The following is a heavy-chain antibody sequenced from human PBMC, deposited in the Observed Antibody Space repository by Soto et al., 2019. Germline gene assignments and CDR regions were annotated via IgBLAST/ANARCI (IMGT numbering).Heavy chain of an antibody. J-gene: IGHJ5*02. CDR3: ARGLVHCSGGSCYSGDFDP. Sequence: GASVKVSCKASGYTFTSYDINWVRQATGQGLEWMGWMNPNSGNTGYAQKFQGRVTMTRNTSISTAYMELSSLRSEDTAVYYCARGLVHCSGGSCYSGDFDPWGQRTLVTVSS. CDR1: GYTFTSYD. D-gene: IGHD2-15*01. V-gene: IGHV1-8*01. CDR2: MNPNSGNT.